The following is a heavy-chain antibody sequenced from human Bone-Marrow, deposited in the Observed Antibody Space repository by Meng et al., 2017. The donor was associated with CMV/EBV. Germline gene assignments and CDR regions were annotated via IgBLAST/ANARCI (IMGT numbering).Heavy chain of an antibody. V-gene: IGHV3-30-3*01. Sequence: LSLTCAASGFSLNTYSLHWVRQAPGKGLHWVAVISYDGNNKYYAVSVKGRFTISRDNSKKKIYLQMNSLRTEDTAMYYCARDSEGSDSSGRSPYYFDYWGQGTLVTVSS. D-gene: IGHD3-22*01. J-gene: IGHJ4*01. CDR3: ARDSEGSDSSGRSPYYFDY. CDR2: ISYDGNNK. CDR1: GFSLNTYS.